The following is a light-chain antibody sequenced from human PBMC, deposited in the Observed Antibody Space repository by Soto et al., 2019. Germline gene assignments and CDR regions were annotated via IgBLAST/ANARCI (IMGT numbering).Light chain of an antibody. V-gene: IGKV1-9*01. CDR2: AAS. Sequence: DIQMTQSPSTLSASVADRVTITFQASQDIRSALGWYQQKPGKVPKLLIYAASTLQSGVPSRFSGSGSGTDFTLTISSLQPEDFATYYCQQLNSYPITFGQGTRLEI. CDR3: QQLNSYPIT. CDR1: QDIRSA. J-gene: IGKJ5*01.